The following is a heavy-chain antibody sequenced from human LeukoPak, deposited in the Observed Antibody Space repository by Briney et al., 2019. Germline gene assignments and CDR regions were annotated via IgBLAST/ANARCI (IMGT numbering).Heavy chain of an antibody. J-gene: IGHJ4*02. CDR2: IYYSGST. D-gene: IGHD2/OR15-2a*01. V-gene: IGHV4-39*07. CDR1: GGSISSSSYY. Sequence: SETLSLTCTVSGGSISSSSYYWGWIRQPPGKGLEWIGSIYYSGSTYYNPSLQSRVALSVDTSKNQFSLNVTSVTAADTALYYCARGFRRFDYWDQGALVTVSS. CDR3: ARGFRRFDY.